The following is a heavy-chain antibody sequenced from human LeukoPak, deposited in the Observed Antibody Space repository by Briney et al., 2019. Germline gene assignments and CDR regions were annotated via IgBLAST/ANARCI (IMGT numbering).Heavy chain of an antibody. V-gene: IGHV3-73*01. CDR3: ARLGGSPPYFDY. D-gene: IGHD3-16*01. CDR1: GFSFSGSA. J-gene: IGHJ4*02. Sequence: GGSLRLSCAASGFSFSGSAIHWVRQASGKGLEWVGHIRRRGNDYATAYTASVKGRFTISRDDSKNTAFLQMDSLKTEDTAVYFCARLGGSPPYFDYWGQGTLVTVSS. CDR2: IRRRGNDYAT.